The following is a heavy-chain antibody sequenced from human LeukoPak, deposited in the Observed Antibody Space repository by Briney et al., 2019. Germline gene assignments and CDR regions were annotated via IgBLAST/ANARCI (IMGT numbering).Heavy chain of an antibody. CDR3: ATTGPEYSSSWYLHF. Sequence: GESLKISCKASGYSFTSYWIGWVRQMPGKGLEWMGVIYPGGSDTRYSPSFQGQVTISVDKSISTAYLQWSSLKASDTAMYYCATTGPEYSSSWYLHFWGQGTLVTVSS. CDR2: IYPGGSDT. V-gene: IGHV5-51*01. CDR1: GYSFTSYW. J-gene: IGHJ4*02. D-gene: IGHD6-13*01.